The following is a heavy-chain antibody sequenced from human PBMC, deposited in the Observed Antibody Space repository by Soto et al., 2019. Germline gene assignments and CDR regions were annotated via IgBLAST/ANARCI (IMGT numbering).Heavy chain of an antibody. CDR2: IWYDGSNQ. Sequence: GGSLRLSCVPSGFTFSTYGMHWVRQAPGKGLEWVAVIWYDGSNQYYADSVKGRFTISRDNSKNMLYLQMNSLRAEDTAVYYCARDLGAFNYGSAYFDYWGQGTPVTVSS. CDR3: ARDLGAFNYGSAYFDY. D-gene: IGHD3-10*01. J-gene: IGHJ4*02. CDR1: GFTFSTYG. V-gene: IGHV3-33*01.